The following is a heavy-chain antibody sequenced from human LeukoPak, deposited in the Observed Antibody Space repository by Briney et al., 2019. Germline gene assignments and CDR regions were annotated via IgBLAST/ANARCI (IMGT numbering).Heavy chain of an antibody. V-gene: IGHV3-66*01. CDR2: IYTGGTT. Sequence: PGGSLRLSCAASGFTVTSNHMNWVRQAPGKGLEWVSIIYTGGTTHYADSLKDRFTISRDDSINTLYLQMNSLRAEDTAVYYCARDSSSYYFDYWGQGILVTVSS. CDR3: ARDSSSYYFDY. CDR1: GFTVTSNH. D-gene: IGHD6-6*01. J-gene: IGHJ4*02.